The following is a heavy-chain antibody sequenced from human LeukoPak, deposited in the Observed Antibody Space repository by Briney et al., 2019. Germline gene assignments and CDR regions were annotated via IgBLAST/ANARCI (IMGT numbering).Heavy chain of an antibody. D-gene: IGHD2-15*01. V-gene: IGHV1-69*13. CDR1: GGTFSSYA. CDR2: IIPIFGTA. J-gene: IGHJ6*03. Sequence: SVKVSCKASGGTFSSYAISWVRQAPGQGLEWMGGIIPIFGTANYAQKFQGRVTITADESTSTAYMELSSLRSEDTAVYYCARSCSGGSCYSKDYYYYMDVWGKGTTVTVS. CDR3: ARSCSGGSCYSKDYYYYMDV.